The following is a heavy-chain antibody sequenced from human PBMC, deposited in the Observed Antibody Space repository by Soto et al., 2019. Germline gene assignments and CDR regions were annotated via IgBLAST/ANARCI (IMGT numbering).Heavy chain of an antibody. CDR2: IYYNGDT. J-gene: IGHJ4*02. Sequence: QVQLQESGPGLVKPSQTLSLTCTVSGASISSGGYYWKWVRQHPGKRIEWVGYIYYNGDTYYNLSLTSRLSISIDTSKNQFSLRLTSVTAADTAVYYCARSHRDNWGSPDYFDYWGQGTLVTVSS. V-gene: IGHV4-31*03. CDR3: ARSHRDNWGSPDYFDY. D-gene: IGHD7-27*01. CDR1: GASISSGGYY.